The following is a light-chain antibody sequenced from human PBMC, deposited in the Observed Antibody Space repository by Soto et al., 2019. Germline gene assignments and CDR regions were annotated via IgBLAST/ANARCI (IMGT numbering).Light chain of an antibody. CDR3: CSYSGTTTLVL. J-gene: IGLJ2*01. Sequence: QSVLTQPASVSGSPGQSITISCTGTSSDVGDYNYVSWYQQHPGRAPKLMIYEVYSRPSGISNRFSGSKSGNTASLTISGLQAEDEADYYCCSYSGTTTLVLFGGGTKLTVL. V-gene: IGLV2-14*01. CDR1: SSDVGDYNY. CDR2: EVY.